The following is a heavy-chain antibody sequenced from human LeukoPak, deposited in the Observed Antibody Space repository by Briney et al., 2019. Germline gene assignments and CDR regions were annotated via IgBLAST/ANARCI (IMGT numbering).Heavy chain of an antibody. V-gene: IGHV4-59*02. J-gene: IGHJ4*02. CDR3: ARGGQWSKFYFDN. D-gene: IGHD2-15*01. Sequence: TSETLSLTCSVSGDSVSSYYWSWIRQSPGKGLEWIGYIHDSGSTNYNPSLKSRVTVSVDTSKNQFSLKLRSVTAADTAVYYCARGGQWSKFYFDNWGQGTLVTVSS. CDR1: GDSVSSYY. CDR2: IHDSGST.